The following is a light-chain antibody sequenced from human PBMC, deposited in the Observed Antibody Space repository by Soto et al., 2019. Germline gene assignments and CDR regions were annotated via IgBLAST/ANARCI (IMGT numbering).Light chain of an antibody. CDR1: QPVSNW. CDR3: QQANGFPPLT. V-gene: IGKV1-12*01. J-gene: IGKJ4*01. Sequence: DIQMTQSPSSVSASVGDRVTITCRASQPVSNWLAWYQQKPGKAPKLLIYAASKLQVGVPSRFSGSGSGTDFSLTISRLQPEDFATYYCQQANGFPPLTFGGGTTVEIK. CDR2: AAS.